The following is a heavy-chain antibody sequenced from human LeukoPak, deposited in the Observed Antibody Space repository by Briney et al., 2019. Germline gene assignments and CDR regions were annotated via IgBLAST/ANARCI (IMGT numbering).Heavy chain of an antibody. CDR2: ISSNGGST. J-gene: IGHJ4*02. D-gene: IGHD6-6*01. Sequence: GGSLRLSCSASGFTFSSYAMHWVRQAPGKGLEYVSSISSNGGSTYYADSVKGRFTISRDNSKNTLFLQMDSLRAEDTAVYYCARDLGIAARPVFDHWGQGTLVTVSS. V-gene: IGHV3-64*04. CDR3: ARDLGIAARPVFDH. CDR1: GFTFSSYA.